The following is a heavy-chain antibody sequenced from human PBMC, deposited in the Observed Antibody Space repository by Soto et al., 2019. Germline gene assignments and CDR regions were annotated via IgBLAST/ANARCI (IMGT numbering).Heavy chain of an antibody. Sequence: QVQLVQSGSEVKMPGSSVKVSCKTSGGTFSRHAINWVRQAPGQGLEWMGGIIPLFGTTNYAQKFKGRVXXGXXXXXXXXXMELXSLTSEDAAVYYCARAAIHGSSWYFWFDPWGQGTLVTVSS. D-gene: IGHD6-13*01. CDR2: IIPLFGTT. V-gene: IGHV1-69*01. CDR3: ARAAIHGSSWYFWFDP. CDR1: GGTFSRHA. J-gene: IGHJ5*02.